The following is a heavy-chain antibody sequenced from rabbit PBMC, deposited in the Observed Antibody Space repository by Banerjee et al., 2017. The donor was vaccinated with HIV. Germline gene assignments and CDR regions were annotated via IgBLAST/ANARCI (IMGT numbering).Heavy chain of an antibody. CDR1: GFSFSSYYR. D-gene: IGHD8-1*01. V-gene: IGHV1S43*01. CDR3: VRAGVYAGSSSYTGFDFNL. CDR2: IYTTSGST. J-gene: IGHJ4*01. Sequence: QQLVESGGGLVKPGASLTLTCKASGFSFSSYYRMCWVRQAPGRGLELIACIYTTSGSTWSASWVNGRFTISRSTSLNPVDLQMPSLTAADTASYFCVRAGVYAGSSSYTGFDFNLWGQGPFVTFS.